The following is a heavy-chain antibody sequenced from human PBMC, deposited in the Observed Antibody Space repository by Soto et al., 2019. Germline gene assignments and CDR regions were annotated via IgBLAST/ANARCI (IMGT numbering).Heavy chain of an antibody. CDR1: GFTFTSSA. CDR2: IVVGSGNT. V-gene: IGHV1-58*01. D-gene: IGHD3-22*01. J-gene: IGHJ4*02. CDR3: AALVYYYDSSGYRKYYFDY. Sequence: SVKVSCKASGFTFTSSAVQWVRQARGQRLEWIGWIVVGSGNTNYAQKFQERVTITRDMSTSTAYMELSSLRSEDTAVYYCAALVYYYDSSGYRKYYFDYWGQGTLVTVSS.